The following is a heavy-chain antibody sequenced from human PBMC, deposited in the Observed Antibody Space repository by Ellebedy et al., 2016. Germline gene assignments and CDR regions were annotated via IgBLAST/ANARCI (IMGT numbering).Heavy chain of an antibody. V-gene: IGHV3-33*01. CDR2: IWSDGTKK. CDR1: GFTFSDYA. Sequence: GESLKISCAASGFTFSDYAMHWVRQAPGKGPEWVAVIWSDGTKKYYTDSVRGRFTISRDTSKNTLYMQMDSLRAKDTAVYYCTRGGAVAGGFDYWGQGTLVTVSS. CDR3: TRGGAVAGGFDY. J-gene: IGHJ4*02. D-gene: IGHD6-19*01.